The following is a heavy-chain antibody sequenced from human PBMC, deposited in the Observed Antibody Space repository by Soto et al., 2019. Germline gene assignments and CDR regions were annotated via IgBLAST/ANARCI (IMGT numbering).Heavy chain of an antibody. CDR2: IIPIFGTA. CDR1: GGTFSSYA. D-gene: IGHD6-13*01. Sequence: GASVKVSCKASGGTFSSYAISWVRQAPGQGLEWMGGIIPIFGTANYAQKFQGRVTITADESTSTAYMELSSLRSEDTAVYYCASNSSPQRHWFDPWGQGTLVTVSS. J-gene: IGHJ5*02. CDR3: ASNSSPQRHWFDP. V-gene: IGHV1-69*13.